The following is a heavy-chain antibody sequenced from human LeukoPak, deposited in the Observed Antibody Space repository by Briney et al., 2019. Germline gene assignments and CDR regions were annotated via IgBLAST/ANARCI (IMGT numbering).Heavy chain of an antibody. CDR1: GFTFSSYG. Sequence: GGSLRLSCAASGFTFSSYGMHWVRQAPGKGLEWVAFIRYDGSNKYYADSVKGRFTISRDNSKNTLYLQMNSLRAEDTAVYYCATTVVTDYDYWGQGTVVTVSS. V-gene: IGHV3-30*02. J-gene: IGHJ4*02. CDR3: ATTVVTDYDY. D-gene: IGHD4-23*01. CDR2: IRYDGSNK.